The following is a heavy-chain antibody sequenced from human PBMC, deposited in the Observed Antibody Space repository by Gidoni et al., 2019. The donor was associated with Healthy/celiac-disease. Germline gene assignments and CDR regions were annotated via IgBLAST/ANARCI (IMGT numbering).Heavy chain of an antibody. CDR2: IWYDGSNK. CDR3: ARDGGQWLVASEIDY. J-gene: IGHJ4*02. V-gene: IGHV3-33*01. CDR1: GFTFSSYG. Sequence: QVQLVESGGGVVQPGRSLRLSCAASGFTFSSYGMHWVRRAPGKGLEWVAVIWYDGSNKYYADSVKGRFTISRDNSKNTLYLQMNSLRAEDTAVYYCARDGGQWLVASEIDYWGQGTLVTVSS. D-gene: IGHD6-19*01.